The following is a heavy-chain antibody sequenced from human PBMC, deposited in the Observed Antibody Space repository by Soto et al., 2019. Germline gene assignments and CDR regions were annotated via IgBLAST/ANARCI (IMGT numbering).Heavy chain of an antibody. CDR3: TKDPSTGYADH. D-gene: IGHD3-9*01. CDR1: DFIFLDYA. V-gene: IGHV3-23*01. Sequence: GGSLRLSCAASDFIFLDYAMTWVRQAPGKGLEWVSTISRGGAYTHYADSVEGRFTISRDNSKNILYLDMRSLRGEDTAFYYCTKDPSTGYADHWGQGTLVTVSS. CDR2: ISRGGAYT. J-gene: IGHJ1*01.